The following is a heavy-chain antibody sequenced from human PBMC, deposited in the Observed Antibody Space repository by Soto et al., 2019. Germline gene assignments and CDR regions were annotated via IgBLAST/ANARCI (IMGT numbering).Heavy chain of an antibody. CDR1: GDSISSYY. D-gene: IGHD3-22*01. J-gene: IGHJ4*02. CDR2: LYYGRSA. Sequence: QVQLQESGPGLVKPSETLSLTCAVSGDSISSYYCMWIRQPPGKGLESIGYLYYGRSANYNPSLRSPATLSVDPPTNQCSLTLSSMTAADTAVYYCALRSMAVVPEYWGQGTLVTVSS. V-gene: IGHV4-59*01. CDR3: ALRSMAVVPEY.